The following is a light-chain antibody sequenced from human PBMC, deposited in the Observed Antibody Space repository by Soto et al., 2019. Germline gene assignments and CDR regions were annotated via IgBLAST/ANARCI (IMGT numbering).Light chain of an antibody. V-gene: IGLV2-11*01. Sequence: QSALTQPRSVSGSPGQSVTISCTGTSSDVGGYNLVSWYQQHPDKAPKLMIYDVSKRPSGVPDRFSGSKSGNTASLTISGLQAEDEADYYCCSYAGSYTYVFGTGTKVTVL. CDR1: SSDVGGYNL. CDR2: DVS. J-gene: IGLJ1*01. CDR3: CSYAGSYTYV.